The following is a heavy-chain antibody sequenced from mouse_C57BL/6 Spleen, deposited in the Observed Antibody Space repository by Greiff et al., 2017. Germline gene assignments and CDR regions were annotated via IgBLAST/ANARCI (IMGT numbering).Heavy chain of an antibody. D-gene: IGHD2-1*01. J-gene: IGHJ4*01. CDR1: GFNIKNTY. V-gene: IGHV14-3*01. CDR3: ARYCNYEDYAMDY. Sequence: EVQLQQSVAELVRPGASVKLSCTASGFNIKNTYMHWVKQRPEQGLEWIGRIDPANGNTKYAPKFQGKATITADTSANTAYLQLSSLTSEDTAIYYRARYCNYEDYAMDYWGQATSVTVSS. CDR2: IDPANGNT.